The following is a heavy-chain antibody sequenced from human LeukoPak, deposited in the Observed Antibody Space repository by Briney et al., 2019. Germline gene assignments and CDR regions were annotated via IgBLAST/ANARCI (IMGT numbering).Heavy chain of an antibody. CDR2: IIPIFGTA. D-gene: IGHD3-9*01. CDR3: ARDREGDILTGYYAY. J-gene: IGHJ4*02. CDR1: GGTFSSYA. Sequence: GASVKVSCMASGGTFSSYAISWVRQAPGQGLEWMGGIIPIFGTANYAQKFQGRVTITADESTSTAYMELSSLRSEDTAVYYCARDREGDILTGYYAYWGQGTLVTVSS. V-gene: IGHV1-69*13.